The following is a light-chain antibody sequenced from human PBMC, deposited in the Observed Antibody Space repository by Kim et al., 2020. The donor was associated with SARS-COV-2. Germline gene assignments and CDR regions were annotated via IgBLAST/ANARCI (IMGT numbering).Light chain of an antibody. Sequence: DIQMTQSPSSLAASVGERVTITCRASQTFSSFLNWYQQKPGKAPKLLIFAASSLQSGVPSRFSGSGSGTEFTLTISSLQPEDFATYYCQQSYSSPYTFGQGTKLEI. CDR2: AAS. J-gene: IGKJ2*01. CDR1: QTFSSF. V-gene: IGKV1-39*01. CDR3: QQSYSSPYT.